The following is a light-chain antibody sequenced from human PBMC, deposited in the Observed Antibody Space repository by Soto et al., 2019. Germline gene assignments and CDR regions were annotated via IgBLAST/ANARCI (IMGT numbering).Light chain of an antibody. V-gene: IGKV3-15*01. CDR2: AAS. J-gene: IGKJ1*01. Sequence: IVLTQPPDSLSVSPGEMASLYCRASQSVSDRVVWYQQKSGQAPSLLIYAASTRAAGVPARFSGSGSGTEFTLTISSLQSEDFAVYFCQQYADWPKTFGQGTKVDIK. CDR3: QQYADWPKT. CDR1: QSVSDR.